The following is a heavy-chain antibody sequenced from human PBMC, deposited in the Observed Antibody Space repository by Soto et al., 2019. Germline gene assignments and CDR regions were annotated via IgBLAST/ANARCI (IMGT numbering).Heavy chain of an antibody. CDR1: GFTFSSYG. CDR2: ISYDGSNK. Sequence: QVQLVESGGGVVQPGRSLRLSCAASGFTFSSYGMHWVRQAPGKGLEWVAVISYDGSNKYYADSVKGRFTISRDNSKNTLYLQMNSLRAEDTAVYYCANGGELTDYWGQGTLVTVSS. V-gene: IGHV3-30*18. D-gene: IGHD3-10*01. J-gene: IGHJ4*02. CDR3: ANGGELTDY.